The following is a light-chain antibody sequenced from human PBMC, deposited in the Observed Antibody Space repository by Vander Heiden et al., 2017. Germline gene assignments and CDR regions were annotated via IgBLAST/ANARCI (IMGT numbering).Light chain of an antibody. V-gene: IGKV1-5*03. J-gene: IGKJ1*01. Sequence: DIQMTQSPSTLSASVGNRVTIPCRASQSISSWLAWYQQKPGKAPKLLIYKASSLESGVPSRFSGSGSGTEFTLTISSLQPDYVATYYCQQYNSYWTFGQGTKVEIK. CDR1: QSISSW. CDR2: KAS. CDR3: QQYNSYWT.